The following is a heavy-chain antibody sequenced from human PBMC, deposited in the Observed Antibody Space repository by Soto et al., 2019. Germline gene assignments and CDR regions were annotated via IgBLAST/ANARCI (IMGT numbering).Heavy chain of an antibody. CDR2: IYYSGST. CDR3: AGNPVVVAATSIDY. D-gene: IGHD2-15*01. CDR1: GGSISSYY. V-gene: IGHV4-59*01. Sequence: SETLSLTCTVSGGSISSYYWSWIRQPPGKGLEWIGYIYYSGSTNYNPSLKSRVTISVDTSKNQFSLKLSSVTAADTAVYYCAGNPVVVAATSIDYWGQGTLVTVSS. J-gene: IGHJ4*02.